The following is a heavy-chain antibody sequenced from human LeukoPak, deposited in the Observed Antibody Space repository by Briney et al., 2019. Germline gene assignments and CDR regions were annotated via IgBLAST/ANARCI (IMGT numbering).Heavy chain of an antibody. Sequence: SETLSLTCTVSGGSISSGDYYWSWIRQPPGKGLEWIGYIYYSGSTYYNPSLKSRVTISVDTSKNQFSLKLSSVTAAATAVYYCAREGGIAAELDYWGQGTLVAVSS. D-gene: IGHD6-13*01. CDR1: GGSISSGDYY. CDR3: AREGGIAAELDY. J-gene: IGHJ4*02. CDR2: IYYSGST. V-gene: IGHV4-30-4*08.